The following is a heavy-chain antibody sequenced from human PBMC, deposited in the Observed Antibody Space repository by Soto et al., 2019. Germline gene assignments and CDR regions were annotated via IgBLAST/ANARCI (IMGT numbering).Heavy chain of an antibody. CDR1: GFTFSSYG. V-gene: IGHV3-30*18. CDR3: AKSPTTVSSSWFDA. Sequence: GWSLRLSCAASGFTFSSYGMHLVRQAPGKGLERVAVISYDGSNKYYADSVKGRFTISRDNSKNTLYLQMNSLRAEDTAVYYCAKSPTTVSSSWFDACGDRTPVP. CDR2: ISYDGSNK. D-gene: IGHD4-4*01. J-gene: IGHJ5*01.